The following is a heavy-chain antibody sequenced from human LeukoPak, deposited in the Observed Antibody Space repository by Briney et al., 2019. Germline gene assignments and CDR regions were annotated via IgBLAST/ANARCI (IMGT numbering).Heavy chain of an antibody. CDR3: AKDEGYGDFNWFDP. J-gene: IGHJ5*02. Sequence: GGSLRLSCAASGFTFSSYAISWVRQAPGKGLEWVSAISGSGGSTYYAGSVKGRFTISRDNSKNTLYLQMNSLRAEDTAVYYCAKDEGYGDFNWFDPWGQGTLVTVSS. D-gene: IGHD4-17*01. CDR2: ISGSGGST. CDR1: GFTFSSYA. V-gene: IGHV3-23*01.